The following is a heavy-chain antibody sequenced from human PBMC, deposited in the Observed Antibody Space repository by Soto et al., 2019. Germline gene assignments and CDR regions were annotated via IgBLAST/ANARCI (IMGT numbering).Heavy chain of an antibody. V-gene: IGHV3-33*08. J-gene: IGHJ4*02. CDR3: ARPLIVASATGPFDY. CDR2: IWYHGSNK. D-gene: IGHD2-15*01. CDR1: GSNCSSDG. Sequence: VGSLRLSSADSGSNCSSDGLHWVRQVPGKRSEWVAVIWYHGSNKYYAGSVKGRFTTSRDDSQTTLYVQMNSLRAEDTAVYYCARPLIVASATGPFDYWGQGALVTVSS.